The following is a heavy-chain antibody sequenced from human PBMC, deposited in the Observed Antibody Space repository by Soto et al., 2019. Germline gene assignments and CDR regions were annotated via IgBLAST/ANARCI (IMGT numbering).Heavy chain of an antibody. D-gene: IGHD2-8*01. CDR1: GFTFSNYA. Sequence: GGSLRLSCAASGFTFSNYAMNWVRQAPGQGLEWVSAISGSGGNTYYADSVKGRFTISRDNSKNTLYLQMNTLRAEDTAVYYCAAMAFYTGMDVWGQGTTVTVSS. J-gene: IGHJ6*02. CDR2: ISGSGGNT. V-gene: IGHV3-23*01. CDR3: AAMAFYTGMDV.